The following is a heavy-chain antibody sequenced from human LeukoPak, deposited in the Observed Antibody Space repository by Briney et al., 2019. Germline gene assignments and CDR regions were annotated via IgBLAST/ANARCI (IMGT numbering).Heavy chain of an antibody. V-gene: IGHV1-18*04. CDR1: GYTFTGYY. D-gene: IGHD2-2*02. CDR3: ARDGLSYTNPNNWFDP. J-gene: IGHJ5*02. CDR2: ISAYNGDT. Sequence: ASVKVSCKASGYTFTGYYMHWVRQAPGQGLEWMVCISAYNGDTNYAQNLQGRVTMTTDTSTDTAYMELRSLRSDDTAVYYCARDGLSYTNPNNWFDPWGQGTLVTVSS.